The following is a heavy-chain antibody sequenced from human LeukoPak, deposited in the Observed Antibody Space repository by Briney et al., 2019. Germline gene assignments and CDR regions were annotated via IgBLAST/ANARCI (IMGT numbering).Heavy chain of an antibody. CDR2: ISGSGGST. V-gene: IGHV3-23*01. CDR1: GFTFSSYA. Sequence: PGGSLRLSCAASGFTFSSYAMSWVRQAPGKGLEWVSAISGSGGSTYYADSVKGRFTISRDNSKNTLYLQMNSLRAEDTAVYYCARDQENYYGSGSYYSYYYYGMDVWGQGTTVTVSS. D-gene: IGHD3-10*01. J-gene: IGHJ6*02. CDR3: ARDQENYYGSGSYYSYYYYGMDV.